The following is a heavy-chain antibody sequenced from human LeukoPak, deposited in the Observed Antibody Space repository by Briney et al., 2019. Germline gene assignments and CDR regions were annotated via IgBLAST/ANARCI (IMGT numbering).Heavy chain of an antibody. CDR3: AKDVDVGTLDY. CDR2: ISEDGSKK. Sequence: GGSLRLSCTASGFTFSSYWMPWVRQAPGKGLEWVANISEDGSKKYYVDSVRGRFTISRDNAEDLLYLQMNSLRAEGTAVYYCAKDVDVGTLDYWGQGTLVTVSS. D-gene: IGHD7-27*01. V-gene: IGHV3-7*01. CDR1: GFTFSSYW. J-gene: IGHJ4*02.